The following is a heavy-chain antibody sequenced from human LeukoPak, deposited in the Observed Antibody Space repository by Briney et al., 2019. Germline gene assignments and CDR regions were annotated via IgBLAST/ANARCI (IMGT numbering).Heavy chain of an antibody. D-gene: IGHD1-26*01. CDR3: AREMYTGSYFLGAFDI. V-gene: IGHV3-72*01. CDR2: TRNKANSYTT. CDR1: GFTFSSYA. Sequence: GGSLRLSCAASGFTFSSYAMSWVRQAPGKGLEWVGRTRNKANSYTTEYAASVKGRFTISRDDSKNSLYLQMSSLKTEDTAVYFCAREMYTGSYFLGAFDIWGQGTVVTVSS. J-gene: IGHJ3*02.